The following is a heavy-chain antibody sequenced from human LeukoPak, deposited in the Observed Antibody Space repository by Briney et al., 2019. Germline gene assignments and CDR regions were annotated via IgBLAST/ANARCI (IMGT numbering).Heavy chain of an antibody. Sequence: SETLSLTCTVSGYSISSGYYWSWIRQPPGKGLEWIGYIYYSGSTNYNPSLKSRVTISVDTSKNQFSLKLSSVTAADTAVYYCARDRVYSYGLHYFDYWGQGTLVTVSS. D-gene: IGHD5-18*01. CDR1: GYSISSGYY. CDR3: ARDRVYSYGLHYFDY. V-gene: IGHV4-61*01. J-gene: IGHJ4*02. CDR2: IYYSGST.